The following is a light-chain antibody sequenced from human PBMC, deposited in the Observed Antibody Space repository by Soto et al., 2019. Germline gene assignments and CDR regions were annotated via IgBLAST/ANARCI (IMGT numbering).Light chain of an antibody. CDR3: QNYNKCPPWT. V-gene: IGKV3-15*01. Sequence: EIVMTQSPATLSVSPGERATLSCRASKSVSSNLAWYQHKPGQAPRLLIYGASTRATGITDRFSGSGCGTELSLTIRRVMSEDLAVYYCQNYNKCPPWTFGQGTKVEIK. CDR2: GAS. CDR1: KSVSSN. J-gene: IGKJ1*01.